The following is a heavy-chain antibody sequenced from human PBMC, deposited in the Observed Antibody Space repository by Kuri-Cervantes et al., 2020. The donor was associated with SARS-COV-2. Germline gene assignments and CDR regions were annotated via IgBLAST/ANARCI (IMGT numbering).Heavy chain of an antibody. J-gene: IGHJ4*02. CDR2: INHSGST. CDR3: ARRHSSSSSWYYFDY. CDR1: GGSISSSSYY. D-gene: IGHD6-13*01. Sequence: GSLRLSCTVSGGSISSSSYYWGWIRQPPGKGLEWIGEINHSGSTNYNPSLKSRVTISVDTSKNQFSLKLSSVTAADTAVYYCARRHSSSSSWYYFDYWGQGTLVTVSS. V-gene: IGHV4-39*07.